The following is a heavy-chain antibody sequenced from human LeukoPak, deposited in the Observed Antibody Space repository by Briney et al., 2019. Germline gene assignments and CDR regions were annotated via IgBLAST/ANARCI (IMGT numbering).Heavy chain of an antibody. V-gene: IGHV3-23*01. J-gene: IGHJ4*02. Sequence: GGPLRLSCAASGFTFSSYAMSWVRQAPGKGLEWVSAISGSGGSTYYADSVKGRFTISRDNSKNTLYLQMNSLRAEDTAVYYCAKDPTVAGQYYFDYWGQGTLVTVSS. D-gene: IGHD6-19*01. CDR2: ISGSGGST. CDR1: GFTFSSYA. CDR3: AKDPTVAGQYYFDY.